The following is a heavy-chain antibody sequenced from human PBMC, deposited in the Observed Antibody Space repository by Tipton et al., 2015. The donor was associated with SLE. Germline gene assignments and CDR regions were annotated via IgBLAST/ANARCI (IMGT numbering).Heavy chain of an antibody. Sequence: QLVQSGGGVVQPGRSLRLSCAASGFTFSSYGMHWVRQAPGKGLEWVAVIWYDGSNKYYADSVKGRFTISRDNSKNTPYLQMTSLRAEDTAVYYCSGGTNYYGTDVWGQGTTVTVSS. V-gene: IGHV3-33*08. CDR2: IWYDGSNK. CDR3: SGGTNYYGTDV. D-gene: IGHD2-15*01. J-gene: IGHJ6*02. CDR1: GFTFSSYG.